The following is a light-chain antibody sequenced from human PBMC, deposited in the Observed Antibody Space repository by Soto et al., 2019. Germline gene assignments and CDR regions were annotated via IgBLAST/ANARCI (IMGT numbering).Light chain of an antibody. CDR3: QQRSYWPPYT. CDR2: GAS. J-gene: IGKJ2*01. CDR1: QSVSSN. V-gene: IGKV3-15*01. Sequence: EIVMTQSPATLSVSPGERATLSCRASQSVSSNLAWYQQKPGQAPRLLIYGASTRATGIPARFSGSGSGTEFTLTISSLQSEDSAVYYCQQRSYWPPYTFGQGTKVEIK.